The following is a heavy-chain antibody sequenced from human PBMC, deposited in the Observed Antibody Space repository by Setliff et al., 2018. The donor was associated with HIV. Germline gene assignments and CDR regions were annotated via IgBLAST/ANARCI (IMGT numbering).Heavy chain of an antibody. CDR1: GGSISSYY. D-gene: IGHD2-21*02. CDR2: IYNRDFT. Sequence: PSETLSLTCTVSGGSISSYYWSWIRQPPGKGLEWIGYIYNRDFTTYNPSLKSRLTISMDTSKNQFSLRLSSVTAADTAVYYCARVRGGCFSNFDYWGQGTLVTVSS. CDR3: ARVRGGCFSNFDY. J-gene: IGHJ4*02. V-gene: IGHV4-4*09.